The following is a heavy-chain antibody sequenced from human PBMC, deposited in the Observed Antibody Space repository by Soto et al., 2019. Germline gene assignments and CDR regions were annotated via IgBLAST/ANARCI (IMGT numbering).Heavy chain of an antibody. J-gene: IGHJ5*02. V-gene: IGHV3-73*01. Sequence: GGSLRLSCAASGFTFSGSAMHWVRQASGKGLEWVGRIRSKANSYATAYAASVKGRFTISRDDSKNTAYLQMNSLKTEDTAVYYCTRTYYYDSSGVNWFDPWGQGTLVAVSS. D-gene: IGHD3-22*01. CDR3: TRTYYYDSSGVNWFDP. CDR2: IRSKANSYAT. CDR1: GFTFSGSA.